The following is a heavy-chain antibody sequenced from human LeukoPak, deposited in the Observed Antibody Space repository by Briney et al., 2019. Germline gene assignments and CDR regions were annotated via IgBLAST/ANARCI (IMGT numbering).Heavy chain of an antibody. Sequence: PSETLSLTCSVSGGSISSSNYYWGWIRQPPGKGLEWIGSIYYSGSTYYSPSLQSRVTISVDRSKNQFSLKLSSVTAADTAVHYCARQGSLGWRIDAFGIWGQGTLVTVSS. CDR2: IYYSGST. J-gene: IGHJ3*02. CDR1: GGSISSSNYY. CDR3: ARQGSLGWRIDAFGI. D-gene: IGHD6-19*01. V-gene: IGHV4-39*01.